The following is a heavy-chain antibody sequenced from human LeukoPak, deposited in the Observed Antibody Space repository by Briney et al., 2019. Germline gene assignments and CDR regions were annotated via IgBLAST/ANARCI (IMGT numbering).Heavy chain of an antibody. CDR3: ARDYGRGYCSSTSCANRYGSSWWFDP. V-gene: IGHV1-46*01. CDR2: INPSGGST. J-gene: IGHJ5*02. Sequence: EASVKVSCKAPGYTFTSYGISWVRQAPGQGLEWMGIINPSGGSTSYAQKFQGRVTMTRDMSTSTVYMELSSLRSEDTAVYYCARDYGRGYCSSTSCANRYGSSWWFDPWGQGTLVTVSS. CDR1: GYTFTSYG. D-gene: IGHD2-2*01.